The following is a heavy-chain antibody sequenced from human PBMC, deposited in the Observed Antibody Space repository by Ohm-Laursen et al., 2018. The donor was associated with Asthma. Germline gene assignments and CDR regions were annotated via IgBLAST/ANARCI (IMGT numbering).Heavy chain of an antibody. V-gene: IGHV4-31*03. CDR3: ARERVATLSFDY. D-gene: IGHD5-12*01. Sequence: TLSLTCTVSGGSISSGSYYWSWIRQHPGKGLEWIGYIYYSGSTYYNPSLKSRVTISIDTSKNQFSLKLSSVTATDTAVHYCARERVATLSFDYWGQGTLVTVSS. J-gene: IGHJ4*02. CDR2: IYYSGST. CDR1: GGSISSGSYY.